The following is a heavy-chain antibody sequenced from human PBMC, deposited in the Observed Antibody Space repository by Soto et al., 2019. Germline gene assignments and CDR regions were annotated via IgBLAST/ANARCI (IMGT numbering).Heavy chain of an antibody. CDR2: INSRSTYT. Sequence: QVYLVESGGGLVKPGGSLRLSCVTSGFTFGDFDMSWMRQAPGKGLEWVSHINSRSTYTNYADSVKGRFTVSRDNAKNSLSLQMNSLRVEDTAVYYCARDFEGYYADFWGQGTLVTVSS. CDR1: GFTFGDFD. D-gene: IGHD3-22*01. J-gene: IGHJ4*02. V-gene: IGHV3-11*06. CDR3: ARDFEGYYADF.